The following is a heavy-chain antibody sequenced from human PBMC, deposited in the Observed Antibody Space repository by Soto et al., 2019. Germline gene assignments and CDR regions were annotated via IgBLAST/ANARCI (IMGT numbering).Heavy chain of an antibody. J-gene: IGHJ5*02. CDR3: ANTHTAVSHYYDSSGYPTGWFDP. Sequence: QITLKESGPTLVKPTQTLTLTCTFSGFSLSTSGVGVGWIRQPPGKALEWLALIYWDDDKRYSPSLKNRLRINKDTATNKVVISMTNMNPVDTTTNYCANTHTAVSHYYDSSGYPTGWFDPWGQGTLVTVTS. V-gene: IGHV2-5*02. CDR1: GFSLSTSGVG. CDR2: IYWDDDK. D-gene: IGHD3-22*01.